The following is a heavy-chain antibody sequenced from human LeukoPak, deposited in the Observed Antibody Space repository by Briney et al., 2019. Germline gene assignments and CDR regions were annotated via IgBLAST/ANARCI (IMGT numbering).Heavy chain of an antibody. CDR1: GFTFSTYA. V-gene: IGHV3-23*01. Sequence: PGGSLRLSCAASGFTFSTYAMTWVRQAPGKGLEWVAAVTSDGRWTNYADSVKGRFTVSRDNSKDNLFMQMSSLRAEDTAVYYCAKGTSWFGEDWGLGTLVTVSS. J-gene: IGHJ4*02. CDR2: VTSDGRWT. D-gene: IGHD3-10*01. CDR3: AKGTSWFGED.